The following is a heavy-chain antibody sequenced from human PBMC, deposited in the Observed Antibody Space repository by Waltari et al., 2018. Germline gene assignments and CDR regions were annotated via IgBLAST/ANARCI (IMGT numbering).Heavy chain of an antibody. CDR2: IRGSGGST. Sequence: EVQLVESGGGLVQPGGSLRLSCAASGFTFSSYDMSWVRQAPGKGLEWVSAIRGSGGSTYYADSVKGRFTISRDNSKNTLYLQMNSLRAEDTAVYYCAKPYYYDSSGYYLFDYWGQGTLVTVSS. D-gene: IGHD3-22*01. CDR1: GFTFSSYD. V-gene: IGHV3-23*04. CDR3: AKPYYYDSSGYYLFDY. J-gene: IGHJ4*02.